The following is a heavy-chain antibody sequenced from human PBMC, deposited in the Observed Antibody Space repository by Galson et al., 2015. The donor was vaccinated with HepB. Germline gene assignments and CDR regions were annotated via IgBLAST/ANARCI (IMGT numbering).Heavy chain of an antibody. CDR1: GFTFTDYY. V-gene: IGHV1-2*02. CDR2: SSPNRDGT. CDR3: ARRGYMDV. Sequence: SVKVSCKASGFTFTDYYIHRVRQAPGQGLEWMGWSSPNRDGTNYAQKFQGRVTMTRDSSTRTVYMELSRLKFDDTAVYYCARRGYMDVWGKGTTVIVSS. J-gene: IGHJ6*03.